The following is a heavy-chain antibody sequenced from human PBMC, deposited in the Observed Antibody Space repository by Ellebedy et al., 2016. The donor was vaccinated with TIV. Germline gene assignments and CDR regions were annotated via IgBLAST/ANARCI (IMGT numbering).Heavy chain of an antibody. J-gene: IGHJ2*01. CDR3: VRDGGRDGYTYWYFDL. Sequence: GESLKISCAASGNTFSGYNMNWVRQAPGKGLQWVSYISTTSSNIYYADSVKGRFTISRDNAKNSLTLQMDSLRDEDTAVYYCVRDGGRDGYTYWYFDLWGRGTLVTVSS. D-gene: IGHD5-24*01. CDR1: GNTFSGYN. CDR2: ISTTSSNI. V-gene: IGHV3-48*02.